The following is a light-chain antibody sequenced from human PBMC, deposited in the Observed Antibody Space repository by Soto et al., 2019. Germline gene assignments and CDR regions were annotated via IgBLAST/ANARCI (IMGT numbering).Light chain of an antibody. J-gene: IGKJ1*01. CDR1: QSVSSSY. CDR2: GAS. CDR3: QQYGSSPRT. Sequence: VLTQSPGTLSLSPGERATLSCRASQSVSSSYLAWYQQKPGQAPRLRIYGASSRATGIPDRFSGSGSGTDFTLTISRLEPEDFAVYYCQQYGSSPRTFGQGTKVDIK. V-gene: IGKV3-20*01.